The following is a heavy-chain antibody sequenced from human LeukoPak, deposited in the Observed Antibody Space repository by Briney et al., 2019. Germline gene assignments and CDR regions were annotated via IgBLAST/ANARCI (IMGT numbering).Heavy chain of an antibody. CDR1: GFTVSSSY. J-gene: IGHJ4*02. V-gene: IGHV3-53*01. D-gene: IGHD2-2*01. Sequence: PGRSLRLSCAASGFTVSSSYMSWVRQAPGKGLEWVSVIYSGGSGSTYYADSVKGRFTISRDNSKNTLNLQMNSLRAEDTAVYYCAHRKATSWAHDYWGQGTLVTVSS. CDR2: IYSGGSGST. CDR3: AHRKATSWAHDY.